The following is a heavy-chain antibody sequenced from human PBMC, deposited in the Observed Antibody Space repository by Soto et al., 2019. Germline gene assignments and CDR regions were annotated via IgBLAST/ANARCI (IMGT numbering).Heavy chain of an antibody. V-gene: IGHV3-23*01. D-gene: IGHD3-3*01. J-gene: IGHJ4*02. CDR2: ISGSGDIT. Sequence: DVQLLESGGGLLRPGGSLRLSCAASGFTFSNYAMSWVRQAPGKGLEWVSSISGSGDITYYAASLKGRFTISRDNSQNTLFLQVNSLRVEARAVYYCAKDGSGYYPDYFDCWGQGTLVTVSS. CDR1: GFTFSNYA. CDR3: AKDGSGYYPDYFDC.